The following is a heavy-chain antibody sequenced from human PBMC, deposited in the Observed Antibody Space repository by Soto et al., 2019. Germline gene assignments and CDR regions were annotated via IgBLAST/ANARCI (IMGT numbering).Heavy chain of an antibody. Sequence: GASVKVSYKASGGTFSSYAISWVRQAPGQGLEWMGGIIPIFGTANYAQKFQGRVTITADESTSTAYMELSSLRSEDTAVYYCARGYCSGGSCYRHYGMDVWGQGTTVTVSS. CDR3: ARGYCSGGSCYRHYGMDV. J-gene: IGHJ6*02. V-gene: IGHV1-69*13. CDR2: IIPIFGTA. CDR1: GGTFSSYA. D-gene: IGHD2-15*01.